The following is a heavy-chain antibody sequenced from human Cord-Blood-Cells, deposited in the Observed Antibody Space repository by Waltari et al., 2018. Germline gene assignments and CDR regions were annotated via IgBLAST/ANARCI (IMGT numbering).Heavy chain of an antibody. CDR1: GGSISSGGYY. D-gene: IGHD3-10*01. J-gene: IGHJ4*02. Sequence: QVQLQESGPGLVKPSQTLSLTCTVSGGSISSGGYYWSWIRQHPGKGLEWIGYIYYSGSTYSNPSLKSRVTISVDTSKNQFSLKRSSVTAADTAVYYCARDLGGRGLFDYWGQGTLVTVSS. V-gene: IGHV4-31*03. CDR2: IYYSGST. CDR3: ARDLGGRGLFDY.